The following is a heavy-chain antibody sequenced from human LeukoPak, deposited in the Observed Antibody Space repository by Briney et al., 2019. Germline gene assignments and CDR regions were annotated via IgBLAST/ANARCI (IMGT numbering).Heavy chain of an antibody. Sequence: PEGSLRLSCAASAFTFSSYAMSWVRQAPGKGLEWVSALSGSGGSTYYADSVKGRFTISRDNSKNTLYLQMNSLRAEDTAVYYCAKGACSAGSCYDDAFDIWGQGTMVTVSS. D-gene: IGHD2-15*01. CDR3: AKGACSAGSCYDDAFDI. V-gene: IGHV3-23*01. J-gene: IGHJ3*02. CDR1: AFTFSSYA. CDR2: LSGSGGST.